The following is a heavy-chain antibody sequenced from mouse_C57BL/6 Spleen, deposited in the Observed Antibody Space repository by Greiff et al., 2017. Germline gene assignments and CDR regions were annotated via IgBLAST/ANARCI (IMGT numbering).Heavy chain of an antibody. CDR1: GYSFTDYN. J-gene: IGHJ4*01. D-gene: IGHD1-1*01. V-gene: IGHV1-39*01. CDR2: INPNYGTT. CDR3: ARWGTTVVEEDYDAMDY. Sequence: VQLQQSGPELVKPGASVKISCKASGYSFTDYNMNWVKQSNGKSLEWIGVINPNYGTTSYNQKFKGKATLTVDQSSSTAYMQLNSLTSEDSAVYYCARWGTTVVEEDYDAMDYWGQGTSVTVSS.